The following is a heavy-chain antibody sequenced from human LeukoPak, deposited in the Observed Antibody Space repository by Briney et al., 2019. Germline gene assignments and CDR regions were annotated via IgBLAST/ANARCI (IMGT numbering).Heavy chain of an antibody. D-gene: IGHD3-16*01. CDR1: GFTFSSYA. Sequence: PGGSLRLSCAASGFTFSSYAMHWVRQAPGKGLEWVADISYDGSNKYYADSVKGRFTISRDNAKNSLYLQMNSLRAEDMVLYYCAKGGGGRLIYYYYMDVWGKGTTVTVSS. V-gene: IGHV3-30*04. CDR2: ISYDGSNK. J-gene: IGHJ6*03. CDR3: AKGGGGRLIYYYYMDV.